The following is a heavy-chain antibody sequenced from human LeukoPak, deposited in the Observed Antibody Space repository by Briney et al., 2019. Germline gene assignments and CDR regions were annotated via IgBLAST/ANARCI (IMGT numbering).Heavy chain of an antibody. CDR3: ARDSYSYYYDSSGYLRNFDY. Sequence: ASVKVSCKASGYTFTSYGISWVRQAPGQGLEWMGWISAYNGNTNYAQKLQGRVTMTTDTSTSTAYMELRSLRSDDTAVYYCARDSYSYYYDSSGYLRNFDYWGQGTLVTVSS. D-gene: IGHD3-22*01. V-gene: IGHV1-18*01. J-gene: IGHJ4*02. CDR1: GYTFTSYG. CDR2: ISAYNGNT.